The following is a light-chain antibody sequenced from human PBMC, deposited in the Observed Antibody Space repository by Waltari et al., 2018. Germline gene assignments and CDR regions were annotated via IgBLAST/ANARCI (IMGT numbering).Light chain of an antibody. CDR1: QGISNS. V-gene: IGKV1-NL1*01. J-gene: IGKJ3*01. Sequence: DIQMTQSPSSLSASVGDRVTITCRASQGISNSLAWYQQKPGKAPKLLLYAASRLESGVPSRFSGSGSGTDYTLTISSLQPEDFATYYCQQNYSTPPITFGPGTKVDIK. CDR3: QQNYSTPPIT. CDR2: AAS.